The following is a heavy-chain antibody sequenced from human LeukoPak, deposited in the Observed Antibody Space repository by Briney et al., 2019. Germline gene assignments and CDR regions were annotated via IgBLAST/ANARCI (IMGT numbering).Heavy chain of an antibody. J-gene: IGHJ4*02. D-gene: IGHD2-21*02. V-gene: IGHV3-74*01. CDR3: TRRGAVTGAFDS. Sequence: GGSLRLSCAASGFTLSSYSMNWVRQAPGKGLVWVSRIKSDGSSTNYADSVKGRFTISRDNAKNTLYLQMNSLRAEDTAVYYCTRRGAVTGAFDSWGQGTLVAVSS. CDR2: IKSDGSST. CDR1: GFTLSSYS.